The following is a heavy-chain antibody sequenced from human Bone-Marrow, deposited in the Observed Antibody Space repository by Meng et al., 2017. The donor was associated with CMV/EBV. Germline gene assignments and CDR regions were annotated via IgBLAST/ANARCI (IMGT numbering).Heavy chain of an antibody. J-gene: IGHJ6*02. CDR1: GYTISSGYY. CDR3: ARYTFGGVRVYYYGMAV. V-gene: IGHV4-38-2*02. CDR2: IYHSGST. D-gene: IGHD3-16*01. Sequence: EPLSLTCTASGYTISSGYYWGWIRQPPGKGLEWIGSIYHSGSTYYNPSLKSRVTISVDTSKNQFSLKLNSMTAADTAVYYCARYTFGGVRVYYYGMAVWGQGTTVTVSS.